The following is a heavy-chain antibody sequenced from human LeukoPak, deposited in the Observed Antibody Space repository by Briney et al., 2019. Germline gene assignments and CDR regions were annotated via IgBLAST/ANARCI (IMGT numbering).Heavy chain of an antibody. CDR3: ARGRMPDYYDSSGYQRRFDY. J-gene: IGHJ4*02. D-gene: IGHD3-22*01. CDR2: IYYSGST. Sequence: SETLSLTYTVYGGSISSYYWSWIRQPPGKGLEWIWYIYYSGSTNYNPSLKSRVTISVDTSKNQFSLKLSSVTAADTAVYYCARGRMPDYYDSSGYQRRFDYWGQGTLVTVSS. CDR1: GGSISSYY. V-gene: IGHV4-59*13.